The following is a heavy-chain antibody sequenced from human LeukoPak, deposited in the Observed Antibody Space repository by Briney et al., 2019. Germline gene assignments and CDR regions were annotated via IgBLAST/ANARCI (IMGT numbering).Heavy chain of an antibody. CDR2: IDWDDDK. CDR3: ARISHFDWFFDY. D-gene: IGHD3-9*01. CDR1: GFSLTTGGMR. Sequence: SGPTLVNPTQTLTLTCTFSGFSLTTGGMRVNWIRQPPGKALEWLARIDWDDDKFYSTSLRTRLTISKDTSKNQVVLTMTNMDPVDTATYYCARISHFDWFFDYWGQGTLVTVSS. V-gene: IGHV2-70*04. J-gene: IGHJ4*02.